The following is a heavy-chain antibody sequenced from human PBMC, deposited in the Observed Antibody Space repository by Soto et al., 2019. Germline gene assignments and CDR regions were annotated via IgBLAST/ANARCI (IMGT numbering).Heavy chain of an antibody. CDR2: TYYRSKWYN. Sequence: PSQTLSLTCAISGDSVSSDSAAWNWFRQSPSRGLEWLGRTYYRSKWYNDYAVSVKSPITINPDTSKNQFSLQLNSVTPDDTAVYYCARYHSSTRRFAFWGQGTLVTVSS. CDR3: ARYHSSTRRFAF. V-gene: IGHV6-1*01. CDR1: GDSVSSDSAA. D-gene: IGHD6-13*01. J-gene: IGHJ4*02.